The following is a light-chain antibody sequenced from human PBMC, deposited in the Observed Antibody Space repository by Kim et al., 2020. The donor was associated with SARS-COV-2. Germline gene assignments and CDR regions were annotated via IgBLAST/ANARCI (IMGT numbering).Light chain of an antibody. V-gene: IGKV1-12*01. Sequence: SASVGDRVAITCRASQDISSWLAWYQQKPGKAPKLLISAASSLQSGVPSRFSGSGSGTDFTLTISSLQHEDFASYYCQRADSFPLGFGGGTKVEIK. CDR3: QRADSFPLG. CDR2: AAS. J-gene: IGKJ4*01. CDR1: QDISSW.